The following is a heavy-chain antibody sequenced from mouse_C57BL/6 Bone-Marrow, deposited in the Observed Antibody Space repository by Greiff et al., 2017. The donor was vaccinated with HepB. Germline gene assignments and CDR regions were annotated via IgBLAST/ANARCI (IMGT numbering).Heavy chain of an antibody. J-gene: IGHJ4*01. V-gene: IGHV8-8*01. CDR2: IWWDDDK. CDR3: ARSAYYSNFHAMDY. D-gene: IGHD2-5*01. Sequence: QVTLKVSGPGILQPSQTLSLTCSFSGFSLSTFGMGVGWIRQPSGKGLEWLAHIWWDDDKYYNPALKSRLTISKDTSKNQVFLKIANVDTEDTATYYCARSAYYSNFHAMDYWGQGTSVTVSS. CDR1: GFSLSTFGMG.